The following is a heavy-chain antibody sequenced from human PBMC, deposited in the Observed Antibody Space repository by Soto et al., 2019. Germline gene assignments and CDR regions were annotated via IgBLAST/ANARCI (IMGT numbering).Heavy chain of an antibody. CDR1: GYTFTSYD. V-gene: IGHV1-8*01. J-gene: IGHJ6*02. Sequence: QVQLVQSGAEVKKPGTSVKFSCKASGYTFTSYDINWVRQASGQGHEWKGWMNPNSGNTGYVQKFQRRVTMTRNTSISTAYRKLSSLRSEDTAVSYCAREKTSYGMDVWGQGATVTVSS. CDR3: AREKTSYGMDV. CDR2: MNPNSGNT.